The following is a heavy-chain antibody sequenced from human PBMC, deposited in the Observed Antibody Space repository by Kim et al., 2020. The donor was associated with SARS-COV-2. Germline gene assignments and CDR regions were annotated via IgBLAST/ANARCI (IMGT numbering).Heavy chain of an antibody. CDR1: GGSISSSSYY. CDR3: ARRXXDMVRGVIGPFYFXX. J-gene: IGHJ4*02. D-gene: IGHD3-10*01. Sequence: SETLSLTCTVSGGSISSSSYYWGWIRQPPGKGLEWIGSIYYSGSTYYNPSLKSRVPIXVDTSKNQFALKLSSVTAADTAVYYCARRXXDMVRGVIGPFYFXXWGQGXXXTVSS. V-gene: IGHV4-39*01. CDR2: IYYSGST.